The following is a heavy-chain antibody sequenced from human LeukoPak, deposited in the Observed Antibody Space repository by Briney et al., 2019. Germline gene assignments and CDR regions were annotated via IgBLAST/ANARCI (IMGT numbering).Heavy chain of an antibody. Sequence: SGGSLRLSCAASGFTFSNYAMSWVRQAPGKGLEWVSGISWNSGSIGYADSVKGRFTISRDNAKNSLYLQMNSLRAEDTALYYCAKADTGMATPFDYWGQGTLVTVSS. CDR1: GFTFSNYA. CDR2: ISWNSGSI. CDR3: AKADTGMATPFDY. D-gene: IGHD5-18*01. J-gene: IGHJ4*02. V-gene: IGHV3-9*01.